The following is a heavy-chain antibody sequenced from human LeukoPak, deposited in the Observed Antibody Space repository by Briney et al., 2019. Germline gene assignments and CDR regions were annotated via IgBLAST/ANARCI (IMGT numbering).Heavy chain of an antibody. Sequence: SGGSLRLSCAASGITFSSYGMSWVRQAPGKGLEWVSAISGSGGSTYYADSVKGRFTISRDNSKNTLYLQMNSLRAEDTAVYYCAKDRITMVRGHGVDYWGQGTLVTVSS. J-gene: IGHJ4*02. CDR3: AKDRITMVRGHGVDY. CDR1: GITFSSYG. V-gene: IGHV3-23*01. CDR2: ISGSGGST. D-gene: IGHD3-10*01.